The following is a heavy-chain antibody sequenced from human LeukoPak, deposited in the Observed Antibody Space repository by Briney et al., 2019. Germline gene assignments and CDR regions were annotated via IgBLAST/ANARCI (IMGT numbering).Heavy chain of an antibody. CDR1: GFTFSDYY. V-gene: IGHV3-11*04. J-gene: IGHJ4*02. CDR2: ISSSGSTI. CDR3: ARDLLAYDFWSGYVDY. Sequence: PGGSERLSCAASGFTFSDYYMSWLRHAPGGGREWVSYISSSGSTIYYADSVKGRFTSSRDNAKNSLYLQMNSLRAEDTAVYYCARDLLAYDFWSGYVDYWGQGTLVTVSS. D-gene: IGHD3-3*01.